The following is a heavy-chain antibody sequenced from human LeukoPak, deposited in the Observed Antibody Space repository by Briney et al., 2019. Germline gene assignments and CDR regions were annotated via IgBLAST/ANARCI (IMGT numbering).Heavy chain of an antibody. Sequence: ASVKVSCKASGYTFTGYYMHWVRQAPGQGLEWMGWINPNSGGTNYAQKFQGRVTMTRDTSISTAYMELSRLRSEDTAVYYCASEAAAIESDAFDIWGQGTMVTVSS. CDR1: GYTFTGYY. CDR3: ASEAAAIESDAFDI. D-gene: IGHD2-2*02. J-gene: IGHJ3*02. CDR2: INPNSGGT. V-gene: IGHV1-2*02.